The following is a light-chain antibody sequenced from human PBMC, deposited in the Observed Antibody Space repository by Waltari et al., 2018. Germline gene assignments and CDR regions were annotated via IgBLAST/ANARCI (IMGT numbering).Light chain of an antibody. CDR3: QVWDSSWV. J-gene: IGLJ3*02. Sequence: SYELTQPPSVSVALGKTATIPCGGNNIGKKTVHWYQQKAGQAPVLVIYRDSNRPSGIPERFSGSNSRNAATLTISRVQADDAADYYCQVWDSSWVFGGGSKLTVL. CDR2: RDS. V-gene: IGLV3-9*01. CDR1: NIGKKT.